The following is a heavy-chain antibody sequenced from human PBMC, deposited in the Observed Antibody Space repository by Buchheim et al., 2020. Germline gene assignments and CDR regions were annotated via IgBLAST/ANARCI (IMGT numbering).Heavy chain of an antibody. CDR2: INHSGST. CDR1: GGSFSGYY. Sequence: QVQLQQWGAGLLKPSETLSLTCAVYGGSFSGYYWSWIRQPPGKGLEWIGEINHSGSTNYNPSLKSRVTISVDTSKNQFSLKLSSVTAADTAVYYCARGNKDIVVVPAAATYYYYMDVWGKGTT. J-gene: IGHJ6*03. CDR3: ARGNKDIVVVPAAATYYYYMDV. D-gene: IGHD2-2*01. V-gene: IGHV4-34*01.